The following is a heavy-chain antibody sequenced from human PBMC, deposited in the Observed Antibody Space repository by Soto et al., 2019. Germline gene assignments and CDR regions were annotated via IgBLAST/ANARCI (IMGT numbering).Heavy chain of an antibody. CDR3: AHRVLRTVFGLVTTTAIYFDF. V-gene: IGHV2-5*02. CDR1: GFSLTTSGVG. CDR2: IYWDDDK. J-gene: IGHJ4*02. Sequence: QITLNESGPTVVRPIETLTLTCRFSGFSLTTSGVGVGWIRQSPGKAPEWLALIYWDDDKRYSASLKSRLTITNDTSTNQVVLTVSDLDPTDTATYYCAHRVLRTVFGLVTTTAIYFDFWGQGTPVAVSS. D-gene: IGHD3-3*01.